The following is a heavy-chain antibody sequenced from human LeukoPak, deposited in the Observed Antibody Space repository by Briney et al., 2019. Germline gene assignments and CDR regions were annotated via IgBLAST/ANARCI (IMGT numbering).Heavy chain of an antibody. V-gene: IGHV3-30*04. CDR2: ISYDGSNK. CDR1: GFTFSSYA. D-gene: IGHD2-2*01. Sequence: PGGSLRLSCAASGFTFSSYAMHWVRQAPGKGLEWVAVISYDGSNKYYADSVKGRFTISRDNSKNTLYLQMNSLRAEDTAVYYCASIVVVPAAFDYWGQGTLVTVSS. CDR3: ASIVVVPAAFDY. J-gene: IGHJ4*02.